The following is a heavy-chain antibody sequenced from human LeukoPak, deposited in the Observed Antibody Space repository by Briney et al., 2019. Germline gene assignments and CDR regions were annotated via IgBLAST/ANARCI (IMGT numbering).Heavy chain of an antibody. Sequence: PSETLSLTCTVSGGSISSDSYYWSWIRQPAGKGLEWIGLFYTSGTTNDNPSLKSRVTISVDTSKNQFSLKLSSVTAADTAVYYCARVKSTFLSSSWPPDAFDIWGQGTMVTVSS. V-gene: IGHV4-61*02. J-gene: IGHJ3*02. D-gene: IGHD6-13*01. CDR1: GGSISSDSYY. CDR3: ARVKSTFLSSSWPPDAFDI. CDR2: FYTSGTT.